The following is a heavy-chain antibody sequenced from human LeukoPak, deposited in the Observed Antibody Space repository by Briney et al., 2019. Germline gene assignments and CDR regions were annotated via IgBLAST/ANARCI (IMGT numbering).Heavy chain of an antibody. V-gene: IGHV3-66*01. CDR2: IYSGGST. D-gene: IGHD1-1*01. J-gene: IGHJ4*02. CDR3: ARESPAGTFDY. Sequence: GGSLRLSCAASGFTVSSNYMSWVRQAPGKGLEWVSVIYSGGSTYYADSVKGRFTISRDNSKNTLYLQMNSLRAEDTAVYYCARESPAGTFDYWGQGTLVTVSS. CDR1: GFTVSSNY.